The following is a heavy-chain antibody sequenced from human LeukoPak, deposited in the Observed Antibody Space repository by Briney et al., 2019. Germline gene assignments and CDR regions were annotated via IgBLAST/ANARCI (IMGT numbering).Heavy chain of an antibody. Sequence: ASVKVSCKASGYTFTSYGISWVRQAPGQGLEWVGWISAYNGNTNYAQKLQGRVTMTTDTSTSTAYMELRSLRSDDTAVYYCARVAPPSTIFGVVIIFDAFDIWGQGTMVTVSS. CDR2: ISAYNGNT. V-gene: IGHV1-18*01. J-gene: IGHJ3*02. CDR1: GYTFTSYG. CDR3: ARVAPPSTIFGVVIIFDAFDI. D-gene: IGHD3-3*01.